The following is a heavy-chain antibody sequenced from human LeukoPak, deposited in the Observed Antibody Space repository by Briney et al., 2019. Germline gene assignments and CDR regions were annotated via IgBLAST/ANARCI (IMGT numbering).Heavy chain of an antibody. V-gene: IGHV4-59*12. J-gene: IGHJ4*02. Sequence: PSETLSLTCTVSGGSISSYYWSWIWQPPGKGLEWIGYIYYSGSTYYNPSLKSRVTISVDTSKNQFSLKLSSVTTADTAVYYCASDYYDSSGYYFYYFDYWGQGTLVTVSS. CDR1: GGSISSYY. CDR3: ASDYYDSSGYYFYYFDY. D-gene: IGHD3-22*01. CDR2: IYYSGST.